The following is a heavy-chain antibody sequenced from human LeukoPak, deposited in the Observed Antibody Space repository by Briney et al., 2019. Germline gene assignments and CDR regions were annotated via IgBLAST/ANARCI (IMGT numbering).Heavy chain of an antibody. V-gene: IGHV4-34*01. Sequence: SETLSLTCGVSGTSFTSYYWSWIRQTPGKGLEWIGEVNHSGYTNMNPSLKSRVTISVDTSKNQFSLMMTSVTAADTAVYFCARMTTGHDYCSQGILVTVSS. CDR3: ARMTTGHDY. CDR2: VNHSGYT. J-gene: IGHJ4*02. CDR1: GTSFTSYY. D-gene: IGHD4-17*01.